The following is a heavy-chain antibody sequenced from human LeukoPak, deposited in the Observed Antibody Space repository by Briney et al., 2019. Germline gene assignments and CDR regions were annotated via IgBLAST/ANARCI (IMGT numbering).Heavy chain of an antibody. V-gene: IGHV3-23*01. CDR2: LSGSGGST. D-gene: IGHD5-18*01. CDR3: AKIDRPWNVQLWSGAAY. J-gene: IGHJ4*02. Sequence: GGSLRLSCAASGFIFNKHAMSWVRQAPGKGLEWVSGLSGSGGSTDYADSVKGRFTISRDNSKNTLYLQMNSLRAEDTAVYYCAKIDRPWNVQLWSGAAYWGQGTLVTVSS. CDR1: GFIFNKHA.